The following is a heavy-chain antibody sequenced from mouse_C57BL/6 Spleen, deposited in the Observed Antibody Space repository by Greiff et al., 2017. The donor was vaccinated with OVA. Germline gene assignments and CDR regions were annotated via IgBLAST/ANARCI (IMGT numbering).Heavy chain of an antibody. CDR2: IDPANGNT. CDR3: ARPTGTRVYARDY. CDR1: GFNIKNTY. J-gene: IGHJ4*01. Sequence: EVKLQESVAELVRPGASVKLSCTASGFNIKNTYMHWVKQRPEQGLEWIGRIDPANGNTKYAPKFQGKATITADTSSNTAYLQLSSLTSEDTAIYYGARPTGTRVYARDYWGQGTSVTVSS. V-gene: IGHV14-3*01. D-gene: IGHD4-1*02.